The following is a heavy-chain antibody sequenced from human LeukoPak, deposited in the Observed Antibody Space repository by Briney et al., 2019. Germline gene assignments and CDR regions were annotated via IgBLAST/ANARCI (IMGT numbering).Heavy chain of an antibody. CDR3: ARDVAAWGAFDI. J-gene: IGHJ4*02. V-gene: IGHV3-33*01. CDR2: IWYDGSNK. CDR1: GFTFSSYG. Sequence: GGSLRLSCAASGFTFSSYGMHWVRQAPGKGLEWVAVIWYDGSNKYYADSVKGRFTISRDNSKNTLYLQMNSLRAEDTAVYYCARDVAAWGAFDIWGQGTLVTVSS. D-gene: IGHD6-6*01.